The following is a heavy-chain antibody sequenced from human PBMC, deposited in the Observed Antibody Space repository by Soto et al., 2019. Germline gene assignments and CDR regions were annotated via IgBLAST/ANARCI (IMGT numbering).Heavy chain of an antibody. J-gene: IGHJ4*02. CDR1: GFTFTNYV. D-gene: IGHD6-13*01. CDR3: AKDLSSNWFPYCFDC. V-gene: IGHV3-23*01. Sequence: GGSLRLSCAASGFTFTNYVMNWARQAPGKGLEWVSGVSPSGGTTYYSDSVKGRFTISRDDSRNTLSLQMNSLRAEDTALYYCAKDLSSNWFPYCFDCWGQGTQVTVSS. CDR2: VSPSGGTT.